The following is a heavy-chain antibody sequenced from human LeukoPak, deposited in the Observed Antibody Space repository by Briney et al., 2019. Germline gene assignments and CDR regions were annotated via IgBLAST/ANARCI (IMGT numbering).Heavy chain of an antibody. J-gene: IGHJ6*02. CDR3: AREASGYDYGYYYCYGMDV. CDR1: GGSISSGSYY. CDR2: IYTSGST. D-gene: IGHD5-12*01. Sequence: PSQTLSLTCTVSGGSISSGSYYWSWIRQPAGKGLEWIGRIYTSGSTNYNPSLKSRVTISVDTSKNQFSLKLSSVTAADTAVYYCAREASGYDYGYYYCYGMDVWGQGTTVTVSS. V-gene: IGHV4-61*02.